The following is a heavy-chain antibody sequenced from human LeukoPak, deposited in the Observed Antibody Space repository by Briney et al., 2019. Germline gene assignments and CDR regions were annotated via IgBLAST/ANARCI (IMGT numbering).Heavy chain of an antibody. CDR1: GGSISSYY. CDR2: IYYSGST. V-gene: IGHV4-59*01. J-gene: IGHJ4*02. Sequence: SETLSLTCTVSGGSISSYYWSWIRQPPGKGLEWIGYIYYSGSTNYNPSRKSPVTISVDTSKNQFSLKLSSVTAADTGVYYCARVRYYYDSSGYYFYYFDYWGQGTLVTVSS. CDR3: ARVRYYYDSSGYYFYYFDY. D-gene: IGHD3-22*01.